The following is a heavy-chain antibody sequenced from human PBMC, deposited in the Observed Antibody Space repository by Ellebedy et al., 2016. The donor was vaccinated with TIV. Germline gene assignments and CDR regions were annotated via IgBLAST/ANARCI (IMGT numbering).Heavy chain of an antibody. CDR3: ARTDPWQPIDD. D-gene: IGHD2-21*02. CDR1: GGSVSSTRYY. J-gene: IGHJ4*02. V-gene: IGHV4-39*01. CDR2: VYYSGSH. Sequence: MPSETLSLTCSVSGGSVSSTRYYWAWIRQPPGKGLEYIGSVYYSGSHYYNTSFKSRVTLSADTSQNQFSLNLRTVTAADTAVYYCARTDPWQPIDDWGQGILVSVSS.